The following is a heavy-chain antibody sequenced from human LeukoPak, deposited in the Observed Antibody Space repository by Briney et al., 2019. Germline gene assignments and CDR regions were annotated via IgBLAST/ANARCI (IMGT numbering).Heavy chain of an antibody. CDR1: GFTVSNSY. D-gene: IGHD6-19*01. CDR2: IYSGGNT. V-gene: IGHV3-66*04. J-gene: IGHJ6*02. Sequence: PGGSLRLSCAASGFTVSNSYINWVRQAPGKGLEWVSIIYSGGNTYYADSVRGRFIISRDNSENTVYLQMNSLRAEDTAVYFCARPTGLAGHYSYYYGVDVWGQGTTVTVSS. CDR3: ARPTGLAGHYSYYYGVDV.